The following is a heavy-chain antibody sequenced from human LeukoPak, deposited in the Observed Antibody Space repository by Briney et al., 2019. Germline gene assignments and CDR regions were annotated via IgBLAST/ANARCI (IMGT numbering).Heavy chain of an antibody. CDR2: IKQDGSEK. J-gene: IGHJ4*02. CDR1: GFTFSSYW. Sequence: PGGSLRLSCAASGFTFSSYWMSWVRQAPGKGLEWVANIKQDGSEKYYADSVKGRFTISRDNSKNTLYLQMNSLRAEDTAVYYCARGVGVYFDYWGQGTLVTVSS. CDR3: ARGVGVYFDY. V-gene: IGHV3-7*04. D-gene: IGHD1-26*01.